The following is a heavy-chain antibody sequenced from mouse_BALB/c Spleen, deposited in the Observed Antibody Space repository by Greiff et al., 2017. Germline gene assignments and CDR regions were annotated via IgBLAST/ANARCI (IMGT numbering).Heavy chain of an antibody. J-gene: IGHJ2*01. Sequence: VQGVESGPGLVQPSQSLSITCTVSGFSLTSYGVHWVRQSPGKGLEWLGVIWSGGSTDYNAAFISRLSISKDNSKSQVFFKMNSLQANDTAIYYCARNNYYGSSYDYFDYWGQGTTLTVSS. CDR1: GFSLTSYG. D-gene: IGHD1-1*01. V-gene: IGHV2-2*02. CDR2: IWSGGST. CDR3: ARNNYYGSSYDYFDY.